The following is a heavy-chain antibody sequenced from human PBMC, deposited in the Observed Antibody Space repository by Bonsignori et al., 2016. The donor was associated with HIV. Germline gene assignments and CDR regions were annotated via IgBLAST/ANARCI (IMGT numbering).Heavy chain of an antibody. V-gene: IGHV3-30*02. Sequence: GESLKISCAPSGFTFSSYGMHWVRQAPGKGLEWVSFIQYDGSNKYYADSVKGRFTISRDNSKNTLYLQMNSLRVEDTAVYYCAKTALRIAATDSGDYWGQGTLVTVSS. CDR1: GFTFSSYG. CDR3: AKTALRIAATDSGDY. J-gene: IGHJ4*02. D-gene: IGHD6-13*01. CDR2: IQYDGSNK.